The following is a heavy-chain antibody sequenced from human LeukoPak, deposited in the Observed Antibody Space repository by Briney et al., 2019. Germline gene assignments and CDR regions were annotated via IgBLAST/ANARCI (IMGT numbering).Heavy chain of an antibody. D-gene: IGHD6-13*01. CDR3: ARGIWMPAAAVSAADY. Sequence: GGSLRLSCAASGFTFSSFWMNWVRQAPGKRLEWLGNIREDGSDKYYVDSVKGRFTISRDNAKNSLYLQMNSLRAEDSAVYYCARGIWMPAAAVSAADYWGQGTLVTVSS. CDR2: IREDGSDK. J-gene: IGHJ4*02. CDR1: GFTFSSFW. V-gene: IGHV3-7*01.